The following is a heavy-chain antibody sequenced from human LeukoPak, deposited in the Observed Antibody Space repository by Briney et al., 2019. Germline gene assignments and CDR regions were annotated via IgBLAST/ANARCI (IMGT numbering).Heavy chain of an antibody. Sequence: PSETLSLTCTVSGGSISSYYWSWIRQPPGKGLEWIGSIYYSGSTYYNPSLKSRVTISVDTSKNQFSLKLSSVTAADTAVYYCARDEVYYGSGSPPVWGHGTLVTVSS. V-gene: IGHV4-59*12. CDR2: IYYSGST. CDR1: GGSISSYY. CDR3: ARDEVYYGSGSPPV. J-gene: IGHJ4*01. D-gene: IGHD3-10*01.